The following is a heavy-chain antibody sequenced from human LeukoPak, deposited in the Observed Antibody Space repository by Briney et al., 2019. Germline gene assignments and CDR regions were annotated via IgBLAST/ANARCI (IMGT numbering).Heavy chain of an antibody. CDR2: INPNSGGT. CDR3: ARAPEWIQLWPRNYYMDV. D-gene: IGHD5-18*01. J-gene: IGHJ6*03. V-gene: IGHV1-2*02. CDR1: GFTFTGYY. Sequence: AASVKVSCKASGFTFTGYYMHWVRQAPGQGLEWMGWINPNSGGTNYAQKFQGRVTMTRDTSISTAYMELSRLRSDDTAVYYCARAPEWIQLWPRNYYMDVWGKGTTVTISS.